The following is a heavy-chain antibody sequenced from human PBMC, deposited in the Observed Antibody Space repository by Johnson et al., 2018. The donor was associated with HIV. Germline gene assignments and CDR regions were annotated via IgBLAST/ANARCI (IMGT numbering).Heavy chain of an antibody. Sequence: VQLVESGGGLAQPGGSLRLSCAATGFTFSSYAMSWVRQAPGKGLEWVSAISGSGGSTYYADSVQGRFTISRDNSRNTVFLQRNSLRAEDTVIYYCAKDLYDYDSSGYYYLEAFDIWGQGTMVTVSS. CDR3: AKDLYDYDSSGYYYLEAFDI. D-gene: IGHD3-22*01. J-gene: IGHJ3*02. V-gene: IGHV3-23*04. CDR2: ISGSGGST. CDR1: GFTFSSYA.